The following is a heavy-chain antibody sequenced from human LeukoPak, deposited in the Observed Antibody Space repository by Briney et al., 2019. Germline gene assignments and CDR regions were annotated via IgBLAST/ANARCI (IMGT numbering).Heavy chain of an antibody. Sequence: ASVNVSCKVSGYTLSDLAMHWVRQAPGKGLEGMGGLDPEDGEAIYAQPLQGRVTMTEDTSSDTAYMVLSSLRSEDTAVYYCATRNFGDYGAFDIWGQGTMVTVSS. CDR1: GYTLSDLA. D-gene: IGHD4-17*01. V-gene: IGHV1-24*01. CDR3: ATRNFGDYGAFDI. J-gene: IGHJ3*02. CDR2: LDPEDGEA.